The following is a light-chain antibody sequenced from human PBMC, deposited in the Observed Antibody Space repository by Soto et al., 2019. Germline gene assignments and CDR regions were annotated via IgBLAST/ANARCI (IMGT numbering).Light chain of an antibody. J-gene: IGLJ1*01. CDR1: SSDVGSYNL. Sequence: QSVLTQPASVSGSPGQSITISCTGTSSDVGSYNLVSWYQQHPGKAPKLIIYEGSKRPSGVSNRFSGSKSGNTASLTISGLRAEDEADYYCSSCDGSITCYVFGSGTKVTVL. CDR2: EGS. CDR3: SSCDGSITCYV. V-gene: IGLV2-23*01.